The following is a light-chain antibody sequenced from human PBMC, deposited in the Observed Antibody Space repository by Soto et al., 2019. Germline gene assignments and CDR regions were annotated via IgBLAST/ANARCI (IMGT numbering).Light chain of an antibody. CDR1: SSNIGAGYD. CDR3: QFYDSSLSVV. Sequence: QAVVTQPPSLSGAPGQRVTISCTGSSSNIGAGYDVHWYQQLPGTAPKLLIYGNSNRPSGVPDRFSGSKSGTSASLAITGLEAEDEADYYCQFYDSSLSVVFGTGTKLTVL. V-gene: IGLV1-40*01. J-gene: IGLJ1*01. CDR2: GNS.